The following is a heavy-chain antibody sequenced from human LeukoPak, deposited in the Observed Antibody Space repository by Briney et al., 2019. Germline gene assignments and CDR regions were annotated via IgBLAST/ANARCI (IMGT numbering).Heavy chain of an antibody. CDR2: INSNGRST. J-gene: IGHJ3*02. D-gene: IGHD2-2*01. Sequence: GGSLRLSCEASGFTFSISVMHWVRQAPGKGLEYVSTINSNGRSTNYANSVKDRFTISRDNSKNTLYLQMGSLRGEDMAVYYCARGDQLLFGAFDIWGQGTMVTVSS. CDR3: ARGDQLLFGAFDI. CDR1: GFTFSISV. V-gene: IGHV3-64*01.